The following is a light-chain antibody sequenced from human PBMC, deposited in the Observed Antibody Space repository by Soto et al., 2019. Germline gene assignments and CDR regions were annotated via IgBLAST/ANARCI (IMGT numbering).Light chain of an antibody. CDR1: SSDVGSYNY. CDR3: ICYYSRAFYV. V-gene: IGLV2-8*01. Sequence: QSVLTQPPSASGSPGQSVTISCTGTSSDVGSYNYVSWYQQHPGKAPKLMISEVSKRPSGVPDRFSGSKSGNTASLTVSRLQAEDEDDSPSICYYSRAFYVFVPGTRSXS. J-gene: IGLJ1*01. CDR2: EVS.